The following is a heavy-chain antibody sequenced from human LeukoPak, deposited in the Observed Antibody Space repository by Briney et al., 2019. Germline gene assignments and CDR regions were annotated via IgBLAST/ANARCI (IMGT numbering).Heavy chain of an antibody. CDR1: GFTFSSYW. J-gene: IGHJ4*02. CDR2: IKQDESEK. V-gene: IGHV3-7*03. CDR3: ARGNDYGDHVGIYFDH. D-gene: IGHD4-17*01. Sequence: GGSLRLSCAASGFTFSSYWMSWVRQAPGRGLEWVANIKQDESEKYYVDSVKGRFSITRDNAKNSMYLQINSLRAEDTAVYHCARGNDYGDHVGIYFDHWGQGTLVTVSS.